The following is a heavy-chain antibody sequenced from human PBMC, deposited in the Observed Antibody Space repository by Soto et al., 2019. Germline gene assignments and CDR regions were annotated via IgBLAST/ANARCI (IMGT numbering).Heavy chain of an antibody. D-gene: IGHD1-26*01. CDR3: ARVGHITNYGMAV. CDR2: IIPIFGTS. Sequence: QVQLVQSGAEVKKPGSSVRVSCKASGGSFSTYAFSWVRQAPGHGLEWMGGIIPIFGTSNYAQKFQGRVTITADESTSTAYMELRSLRSEDTAVYYCARVGHITNYGMAVWGQGTTVTVSS. CDR1: GGSFSTYA. V-gene: IGHV1-69*01. J-gene: IGHJ6*02.